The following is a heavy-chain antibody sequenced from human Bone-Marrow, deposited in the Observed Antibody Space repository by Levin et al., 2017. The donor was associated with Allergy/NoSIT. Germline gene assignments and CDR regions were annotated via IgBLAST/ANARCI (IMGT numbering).Heavy chain of an antibody. J-gene: IGHJ4*02. CDR1: GFTFRSYS. Sequence: LSLTCAASGFTFRSYSMNWARQAPGKGLEWVSYISDSGTTTHYADSVKGRFTISRDNARSSLYLQMNSLRAEDTAVYYCARAAPNAYDYWGQGTRVTVSS. D-gene: IGHD2-8*01. CDR2: ISDSGTTT. V-gene: IGHV3-48*04. CDR3: ARAAPNAYDY.